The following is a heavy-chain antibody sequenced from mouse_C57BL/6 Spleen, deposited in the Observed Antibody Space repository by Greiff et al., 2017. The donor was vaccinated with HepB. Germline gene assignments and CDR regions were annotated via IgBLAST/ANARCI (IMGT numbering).Heavy chain of an antibody. V-gene: IGHV1-80*01. Sequence: VKLQESGAELVKPGASVKISCKASGYAFSSYWMNWVKQRPGKGLEWIGQIYPGDGDTNYNGKFKGKATLTADKSYSTAYMQLSSLTSEDSAVYFCARSGTGPHYFDYGGQGTTLTVSS. CDR1: GYAFSSYW. J-gene: IGHJ2*01. D-gene: IGHD3-1*01. CDR2: IYPGDGDT. CDR3: ARSGTGPHYFDY.